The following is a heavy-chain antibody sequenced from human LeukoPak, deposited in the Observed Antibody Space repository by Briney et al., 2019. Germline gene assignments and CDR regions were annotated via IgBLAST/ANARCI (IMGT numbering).Heavy chain of an antibody. CDR2: ISYDGSNK. Sequence: GRSLRLSCAASGFTFSSYAMHWVRQAPGKGLEWVAVISYDGSNKYYADSVKGRFTISRDNSKNTLYLQMNSLRAEDTAVYYCARDRDILTGYESYYFDYWGQGTLVTVSS. J-gene: IGHJ4*02. V-gene: IGHV3-30-3*01. D-gene: IGHD3-9*01. CDR1: GFTFSSYA. CDR3: ARDRDILTGYESYYFDY.